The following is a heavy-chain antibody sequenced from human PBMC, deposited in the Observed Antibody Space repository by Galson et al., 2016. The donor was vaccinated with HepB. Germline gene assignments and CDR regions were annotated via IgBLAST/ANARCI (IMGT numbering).Heavy chain of an antibody. CDR1: GFSFTNYA. J-gene: IGHJ5*02. D-gene: IGHD3-3*01. CDR2: ISAAKGNT. V-gene: IGHV1-3*01. CDR3: ARDQDYDFWSGRNWLDP. Sequence: SVKVSCKASGFSFTNYAVHWVRQAPGQRLEWMGWISAAKGNTKYSQKFQGRVTIFRDTSASTAYMELSSLRSEDTAIYYCARDQDYDFWSGRNWLDPWGQGTLVTVSS.